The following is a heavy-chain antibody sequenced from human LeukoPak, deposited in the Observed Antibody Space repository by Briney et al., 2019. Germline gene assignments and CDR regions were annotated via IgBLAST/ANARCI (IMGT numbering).Heavy chain of an antibody. V-gene: IGHV3-7*03. Sequence: GGSLRLSCAASGFTFSNYWMSWVRQAPGKGLEWVANIKGDGSYKYYVDSVKGRFTISRDNARSSVYLQMNTLRAEDTAVYYCATSADSGGNDWGQGTLVTVSS. J-gene: IGHJ4*02. CDR2: IKGDGSYK. CDR1: GFTFSNYW. CDR3: ATSADSGGND. D-gene: IGHD2-15*01.